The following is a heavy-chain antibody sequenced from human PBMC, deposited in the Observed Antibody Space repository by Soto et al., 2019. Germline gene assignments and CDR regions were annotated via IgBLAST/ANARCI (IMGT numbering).Heavy chain of an antibody. D-gene: IGHD3-10*01. V-gene: IGHV3-23*01. J-gene: IGHJ4*02. Sequence: LRLSCAASGFTFSSYAMSWVRQAPGKGLEWVSAISGSGGSTYYADSVKGRFTISRDNSKNTLYLQMNSLRAEDTAVYYCAKVRTGRGVRPVFDYWGQGTLVTVSS. CDR3: AKVRTGRGVRPVFDY. CDR1: GFTFSSYA. CDR2: ISGSGGST.